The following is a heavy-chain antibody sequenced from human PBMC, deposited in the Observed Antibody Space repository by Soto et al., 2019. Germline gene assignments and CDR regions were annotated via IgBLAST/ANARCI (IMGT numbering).Heavy chain of an antibody. Sequence: QVQLVESGGGVVQPGRSLRLSCAASGFTFSSYGMHWVRQAPGKGLEWVAVISYDGSNKYYADSVKGRFTISRDNSKNTLYLQTNSLRAEDTAVYYCAKVYSSTYGMDVWGQGTTVTVSS. J-gene: IGHJ6*02. CDR2: ISYDGSNK. D-gene: IGHD6-13*01. V-gene: IGHV3-30*18. CDR1: GFTFSSYG. CDR3: AKVYSSTYGMDV.